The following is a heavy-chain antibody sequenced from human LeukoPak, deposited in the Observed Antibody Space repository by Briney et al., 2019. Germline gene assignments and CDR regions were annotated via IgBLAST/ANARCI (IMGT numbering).Heavy chain of an antibody. Sequence: PSETLSLTCAVYGGSFSGYYWSWIRQPPGKGLEWIGEINHSGSTNYNPSLKSRVTISVDTSKNQFSLKLSSVTAADTAVYYCARGWVDYGVGELSITNWFDPWGQGTLVTVSS. CDR2: INHSGST. CDR3: ARGWVDYGVGELSITNWFDP. J-gene: IGHJ5*02. V-gene: IGHV4-34*01. D-gene: IGHD3-10*01. CDR1: GGSFSGYY.